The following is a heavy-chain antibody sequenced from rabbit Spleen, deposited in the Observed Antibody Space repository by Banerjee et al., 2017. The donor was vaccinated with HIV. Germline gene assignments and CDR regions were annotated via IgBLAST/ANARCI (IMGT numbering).Heavy chain of an antibody. V-gene: IGHV1S45*01. CDR2: IDTSDGDT. Sequence: EQLVESGGGLVQPEGSLTLTCKASGFDFGSYGMCWVRQAPGKGLEWIACIDTSDGDTDYANWPKGRFTISKASSTTVTLQMTSLTAADTATYFCARGPPYAGYAGYGYVYLNLWGPGTLVTVS. D-gene: IGHD6-1*01. CDR3: ARGPPYAGYAGYGYVYLNL. CDR1: GFDFGSYG. J-gene: IGHJ4*01.